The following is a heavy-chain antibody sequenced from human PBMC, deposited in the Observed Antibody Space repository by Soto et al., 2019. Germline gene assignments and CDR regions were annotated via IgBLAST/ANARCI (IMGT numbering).Heavy chain of an antibody. CDR1: GYTFTSYG. CDR2: ISAYNGNT. CDR3: ARDGVDCSSTSCYRNLYFDY. V-gene: IGHV1-18*01. Sequence: ASVKVSCKASGYTFTSYGISWLRQAPGQGLEWMGWISAYNGNTNYAQKLQGRVTMTTDTSTSTAYMELRSLRSDDTAVYYCARDGVDCSSTSCYRNLYFDYWGQGTLVTVSS. J-gene: IGHJ4*02. D-gene: IGHD2-2*02.